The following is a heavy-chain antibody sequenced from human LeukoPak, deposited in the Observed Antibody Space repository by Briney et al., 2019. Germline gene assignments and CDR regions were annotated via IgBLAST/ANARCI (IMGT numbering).Heavy chain of an antibody. Sequence: RAGGSLRLSCAASGFTVSSNYMSWVRQAPGKGLEWVSVIYSGGSTYYADSVKGRFTISRDNSKNTLYLQMNSLRAEDTAVYYCARAFNIEYGPYDSSGYYYEGDYWGQGTLVTVSS. CDR2: IYSGGST. CDR1: GFTVSSNY. D-gene: IGHD3-22*01. V-gene: IGHV3-53*01. CDR3: ARAFNIEYGPYDSSGYYYEGDY. J-gene: IGHJ4*02.